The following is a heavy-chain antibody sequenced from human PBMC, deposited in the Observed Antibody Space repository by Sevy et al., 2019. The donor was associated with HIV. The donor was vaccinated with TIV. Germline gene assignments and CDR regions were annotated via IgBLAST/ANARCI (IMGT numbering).Heavy chain of an antibody. CDR1: GGSINSDH. Sequence: SETLSLTCTVSGGSINSDHWNWIRQPPGKGLEWIGYVYYTGGTNYNPYPKNRVTISVDRTKNQFSLKLTSVTAADTAVYYCARRNDFDIWGQGTMVTVSS. CDR2: VYYTGGT. V-gene: IGHV4-59*08. J-gene: IGHJ3*02. CDR3: ARRNDFDI.